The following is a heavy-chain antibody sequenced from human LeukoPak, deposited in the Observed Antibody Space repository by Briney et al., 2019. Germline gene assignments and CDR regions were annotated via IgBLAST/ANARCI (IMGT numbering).Heavy chain of an antibody. J-gene: IGHJ4*02. D-gene: IGHD3-3*01. CDR1: GFTFSDYY. CDR2: ISSSGSNI. V-gene: IGHV3-11*04. Sequence: GGSLRLSCAASGFTFSDYYMIWIRQSPGQGLEWVSYISSSGSNIYYADSVKGRFTISRDNAKNSVYLQMNSLRAEDTAVYYCARREWLRYFDYWGQGTLVTVSS. CDR3: ARREWLRYFDY.